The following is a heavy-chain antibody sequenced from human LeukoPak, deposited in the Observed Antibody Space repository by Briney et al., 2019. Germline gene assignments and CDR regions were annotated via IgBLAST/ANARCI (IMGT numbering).Heavy chain of an antibody. CDR2: IRDSGEA. J-gene: IGHJ5*02. D-gene: IGHD3/OR15-3a*01. V-gene: IGHV3-66*03. Sequence: PGGSLRLSCAVSGFRVSDYYMSWVRQAPGEGLEWVGLIRDSGEAFYADFARGRFAISRDESKNTLCLQMNSLRVEDTAVYFCARDRAANQDWVEFDPWGQGTPVTVSS. CDR1: GFRVSDYY. CDR3: ARDRAANQDWVEFDP.